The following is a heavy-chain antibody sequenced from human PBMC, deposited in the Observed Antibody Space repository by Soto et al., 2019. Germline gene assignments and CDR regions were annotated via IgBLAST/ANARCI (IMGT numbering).Heavy chain of an antibody. V-gene: IGHV1-18*01. CDR1: GYTFTSYG. Sequence: ASVKVSCKASGYTFTSYGISWVRQAPGQGLEWMGWISAYNGNTNYAQKLQGRVTMTTDTSTSTAYMELSSLRSDDTAVFYCARNGYCRGGSCYDFDYWGQGTLVTVSS. J-gene: IGHJ4*02. D-gene: IGHD2-15*01. CDR2: ISAYNGNT. CDR3: ARNGYCRGGSCYDFDY.